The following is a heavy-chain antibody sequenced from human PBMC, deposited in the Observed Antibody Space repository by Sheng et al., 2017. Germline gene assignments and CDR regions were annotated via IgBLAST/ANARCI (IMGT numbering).Heavy chain of an antibody. D-gene: IGHD3-3*01. CDR3: ARDSWSGSENDGFDV. CDR2: IYRQWDH. V-gene: IGHV4-59*01. Sequence: QVQLQESGPGLVKAFGDPCPSPALSLVTPSNTYCWNWIRQPPGKGLEWIGCIYRQWDHQVQPLPPTSRVTILVXTSKNQFSLKLSSVTAADTAVYYCARDSWSGSENDGFDVWGQGTMVTVSS. J-gene: IGHJ3*01. CDR1: VTPSNTYC.